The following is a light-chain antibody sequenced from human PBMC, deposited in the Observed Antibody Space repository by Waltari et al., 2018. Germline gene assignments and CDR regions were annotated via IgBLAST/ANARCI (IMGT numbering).Light chain of an antibody. CDR2: YAS. CDR3: QHYNSAPFT. Sequence: AIQMTQSPSSLSASVGDTVTFTCRASQGISSYLAWYQQKPGKAPKPLIYYASNLERGVPSRFSGSGSGTEFALTISSLQPEDFATYYCQHYNSAPFTFGPGTKLDIK. V-gene: IGKV1-13*02. J-gene: IGKJ3*01. CDR1: QGISSY.